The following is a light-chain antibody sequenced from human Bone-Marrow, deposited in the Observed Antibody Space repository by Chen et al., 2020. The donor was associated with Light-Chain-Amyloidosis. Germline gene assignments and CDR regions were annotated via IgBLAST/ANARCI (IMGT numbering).Light chain of an antibody. CDR1: SSNIGAGYD. CDR2: GNS. Sequence: QSVLTQPPSVSGGPGQMVTISCTGSSSNIGAGYDVHWYQQLPGTAPKLLIYGNSNRPSGVPDRFSGSKSGTSASLAITGLQAEDEADYYCQSYDSSLSGSVFGGGTKLTVL. CDR3: QSYDSSLSGSV. V-gene: IGLV1-40*01. J-gene: IGLJ3*02.